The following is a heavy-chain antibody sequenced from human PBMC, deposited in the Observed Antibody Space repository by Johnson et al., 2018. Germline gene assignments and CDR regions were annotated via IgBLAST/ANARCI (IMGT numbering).Heavy chain of an antibody. CDR1: RFTFSSYW. CDR2: ITQDGSEK. Sequence: VQLVESGGGLVQPGGSLRLSCAASRFTFSSYWMSWVRQAPGKGLEWVANITQDGSEKYYVDSVKGRFTISRDNAKNSLYLQMNSLRAEDTAVYYCARSVVTPGDAFDIWGQGTLVTVSS. V-gene: IGHV3-7*01. D-gene: IGHD4-23*01. J-gene: IGHJ3*02. CDR3: ARSVVTPGDAFDI.